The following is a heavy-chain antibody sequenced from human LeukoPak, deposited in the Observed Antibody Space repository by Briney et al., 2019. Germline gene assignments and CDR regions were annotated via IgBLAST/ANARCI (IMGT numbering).Heavy chain of an antibody. CDR1: GASISSYY. V-gene: IGHV4-4*07. CDR3: TGGAGYYDASGAGPFDF. Sequence: PSETLSLTCTVSGASISSYYWTWIRQPAGKGLEWVGRMYTSGRTDYNPSLKSRVTMSVDTSKNHFSLNLRSVTAADTAVYYCTGGAGYYDASGAGPFDFWGRGILVTVSS. D-gene: IGHD3-22*01. CDR2: MYTSGRT. J-gene: IGHJ4*02.